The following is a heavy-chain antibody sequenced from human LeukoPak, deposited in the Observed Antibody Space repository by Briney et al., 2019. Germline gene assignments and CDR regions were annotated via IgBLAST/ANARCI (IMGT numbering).Heavy chain of an antibody. D-gene: IGHD5-24*01. CDR2: VKSTADGVTT. J-gene: IGHJ4*02. V-gene: IGHV3-15*01. CDR1: GFNFSNAW. CDR3: TTGHLEDYFEF. Sequence: GGSLRLSCAVSGFNFSNAWLSWVRHSSAKGLDWVGHVKSTADGVTTDYAAIVNDRFTISTDDSKNTLYLQMDRLHTGDTGVYFCTTGHLEDYFEFWGQGILVTVAS.